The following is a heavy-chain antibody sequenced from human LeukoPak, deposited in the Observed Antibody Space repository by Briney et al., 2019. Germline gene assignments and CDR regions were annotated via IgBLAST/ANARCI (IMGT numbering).Heavy chain of an antibody. V-gene: IGHV4-31*03. CDR2: THYSGSG. Sequence: TLSLTCTVSGASVSSSSYYWSWIRQPPGKGLEWIGYTHYSGSGYNNPSLKSRVTISVDTSKSQFSLKLNSVTAADTAVYFCARAILTASGFVWHFDLWGRGTLVTVSS. CDR3: ARAILTASGFVWHFDL. CDR1: GASVSSSSYY. D-gene: IGHD3-3*01. J-gene: IGHJ2*01.